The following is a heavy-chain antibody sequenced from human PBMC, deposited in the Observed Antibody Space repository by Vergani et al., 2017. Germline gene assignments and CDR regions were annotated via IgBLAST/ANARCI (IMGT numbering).Heavy chain of an antibody. CDR2: ISSSSSYI. CDR3: ARDIVDTAMVVDY. J-gene: IGHJ4*02. D-gene: IGHD5-18*01. Sequence: EVQLVESGGGLVQPGGSLRLSCAASGFTFSSYEMNWVRQAPGKGLEWVSSISSSSSYIYYADSVKGRFTISRDNAKNSLYLQMNSLRAEDTAVYYCARDIVDTAMVVDYWGQGTLVTVSS. V-gene: IGHV3-48*03. CDR1: GFTFSSYE.